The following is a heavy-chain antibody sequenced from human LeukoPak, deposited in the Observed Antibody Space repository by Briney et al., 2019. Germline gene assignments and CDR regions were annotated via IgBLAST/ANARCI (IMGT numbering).Heavy chain of an antibody. D-gene: IGHD6-13*01. CDR3: AKDRPNSSSWHLFFDY. CDR2: VTGSGGST. CDR1: GFTFSSYA. J-gene: IGHJ4*02. V-gene: IGHV3-23*01. Sequence: GGSLRLSCAASGFTFSSYAMSWVRQAPGKGLEWVSGVTGSGGSTYYADSVKGRFTISRDNSKNTLYLQMNSLRAEDTAIYYCAKDRPNSSSWHLFFDYWGQGTLVTVSS.